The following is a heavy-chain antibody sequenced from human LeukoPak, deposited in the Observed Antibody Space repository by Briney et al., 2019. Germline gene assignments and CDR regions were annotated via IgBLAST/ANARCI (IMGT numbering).Heavy chain of an antibody. CDR1: GYSFTTYW. CDR3: ARRPIAAGGADY. CDR2: IYPGDSAT. D-gene: IGHD6-13*01. V-gene: IGHV5-51*01. Sequence: GESLKTSCKGSGYSFTTYWIGWVRQMPGKGLEWMGIIYPGDSATRYSPSFQGQVTISAGKSITTAYLQWSSLKASDTAMYYCARRPIAAGGADYWGQGTLVTVSS. J-gene: IGHJ4*02.